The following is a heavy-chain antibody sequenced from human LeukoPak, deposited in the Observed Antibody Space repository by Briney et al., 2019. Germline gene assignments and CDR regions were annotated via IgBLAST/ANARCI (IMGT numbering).Heavy chain of an antibody. CDR3: ARGRGGILTGYSRPFDP. D-gene: IGHD3-9*01. Sequence: SETLSLTCAVYGGSLSGYYWSWIRQPPGKGLEWIGEINHSGSTNYNPSLKSRVTISVDPSKNQFSLKLSSVTAADTAVYYCARGRGGILTGYSRPFDPWGQGTLVTVSS. CDR2: INHSGST. V-gene: IGHV4-34*01. CDR1: GGSLSGYY. J-gene: IGHJ5*02.